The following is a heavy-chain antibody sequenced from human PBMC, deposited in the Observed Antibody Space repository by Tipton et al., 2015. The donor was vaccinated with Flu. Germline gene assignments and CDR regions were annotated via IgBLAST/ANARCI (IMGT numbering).Heavy chain of an antibody. CDR3: ARSYNSGAGSYYGY. CDR2: IYYSGST. Sequence: TLSLTCTVSGGSISSSSYYWGWIRQPPGKGLEWIGNIYYSGSTYYNPSLKSRVTISVDTSKNQFSLKLSSVTAADTTVYYCARSYNSGAGSYYGYWGQGTLVTVSS. CDR1: GGSISSSSYY. V-gene: IGHV4-39*07. D-gene: IGHD3-10*01. J-gene: IGHJ4*02.